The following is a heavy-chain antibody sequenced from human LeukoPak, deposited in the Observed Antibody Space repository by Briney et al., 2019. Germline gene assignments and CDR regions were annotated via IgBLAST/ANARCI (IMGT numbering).Heavy chain of an antibody. J-gene: IGHJ4*02. CDR3: AKDLVWFGELANFGYFDY. Sequence: PGGSLRLSCAASGFTFSSYAMSWVRQAPGKGLEWVSAISGSGGSTYYADSVKGRFTISRDNSKNTLYLQMNSLRAEDTAVYYCAKDLVWFGELANFGYFDYWGQGTLVTVSS. D-gene: IGHD3-10*01. CDR2: ISGSGGST. V-gene: IGHV3-23*01. CDR1: GFTFSSYA.